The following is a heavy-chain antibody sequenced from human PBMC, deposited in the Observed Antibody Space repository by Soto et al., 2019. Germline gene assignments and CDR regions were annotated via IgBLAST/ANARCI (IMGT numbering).Heavy chain of an antibody. V-gene: IGHV4-38-2*01. CDR3: ARPSVAVTWGPFDY. J-gene: IGHJ4*02. CDR2: IYRSGST. CDR1: GYSISSGYY. Sequence: SETLSLTCVVSGYSISSGYYWGWIRQPPGKGLEWIGNIYRSGSTYYNPSLKSRVTISVDTSKNQFSLKLSSVTAADTAVYYCARPSVAVTWGPFDYWGQGTLVTVSS. D-gene: IGHD6-19*01.